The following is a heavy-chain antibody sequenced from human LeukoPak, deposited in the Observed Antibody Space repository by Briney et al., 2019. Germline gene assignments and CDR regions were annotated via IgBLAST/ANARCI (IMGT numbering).Heavy chain of an antibody. Sequence: GGSLRLSCAASGFSFSAYAMSWVRQAPGKGLEWVSGIGASGLNTYYADTVKGRLTISRDNSNNAVYLQLYSLRVDDTAVYYCAKNWDDYDSSGPIDHWGQGALVTVPS. J-gene: IGHJ4*02. CDR2: IGASGLNT. CDR3: AKNWDDYDSSGPIDH. D-gene: IGHD3-22*01. V-gene: IGHV3-23*01. CDR1: GFSFSAYA.